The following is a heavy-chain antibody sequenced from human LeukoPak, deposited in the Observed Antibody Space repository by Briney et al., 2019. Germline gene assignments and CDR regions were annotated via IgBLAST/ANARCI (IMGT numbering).Heavy chain of an antibody. J-gene: IGHJ6*04. D-gene: IGHD5-18*01. Sequence: PSETLSLTCAVYGGSFSGYYWSWIRQPPGKGLEWIGEISHSGSTNYNPSLKSRVTISVDTSKNQFSLKLSSVTAADTAVYYCARAPNSGYSYRSGMYYYYGMDVWGKGTTVTVSS. CDR1: GGSFSGYY. V-gene: IGHV4-34*01. CDR3: ARAPNSGYSYRSGMYYYYGMDV. CDR2: ISHSGST.